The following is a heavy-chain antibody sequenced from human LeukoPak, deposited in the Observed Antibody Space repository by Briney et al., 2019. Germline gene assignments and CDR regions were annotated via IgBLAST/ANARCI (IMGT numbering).Heavy chain of an antibody. Sequence: PGGSLRLSCVASGFTFSTHSMNWVRQAPGKGLEWISHIRSSSSTEYYADSVKGRFTISRDNAKNALYLQMNSLRAEDTAVYYCVRGFTLGAHWGQGTLVTVSS. D-gene: IGHD3-3*02. CDR1: GFTFSTHS. J-gene: IGHJ4*02. CDR3: VRGFTLGAH. V-gene: IGHV3-48*01. CDR2: IRSSSSTE.